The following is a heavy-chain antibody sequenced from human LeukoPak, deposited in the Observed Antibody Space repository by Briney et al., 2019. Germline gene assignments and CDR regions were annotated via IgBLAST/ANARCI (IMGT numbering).Heavy chain of an antibody. D-gene: IGHD3-3*01. CDR2: ISGSGGST. V-gene: IGHV3-23*01. CDR1: GFTFSTYA. CDR3: AKQPRYDVDAFDI. J-gene: IGHJ3*02. Sequence: PGGSLRLSCAASGFTFSTYAMTWVRQAPGKGLEWVSTISGSGGSTYYADSVKGRFTISRDNSKNTLYLQMNSLRAEDTAVYHCAKQPRYDVDAFDIWGQGTMVTVCS.